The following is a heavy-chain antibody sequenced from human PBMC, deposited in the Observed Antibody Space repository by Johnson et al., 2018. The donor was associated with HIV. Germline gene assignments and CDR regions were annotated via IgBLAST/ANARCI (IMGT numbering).Heavy chain of an antibody. V-gene: IGHV3-30*14. J-gene: IGHJ3*02. CDR2: ILFDGVYK. CDR3: ARDRSENAFDI. Sequence: QVQLVESGGGVVQPGRSQRLSCAASGFPFRDSAMHWVRQAPGKGMEWVAVILFDGVYKHYAESVKGRFTISRDNSKNKLYLQMNSLRAEDTAVYYCARDRSENAFDIWGQGTMVTVSS. CDR1: GFPFRDSA.